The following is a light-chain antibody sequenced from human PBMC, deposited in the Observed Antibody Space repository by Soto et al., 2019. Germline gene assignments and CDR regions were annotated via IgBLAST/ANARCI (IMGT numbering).Light chain of an antibody. Sequence: QSVLTQPPSVSGAPGQRVTISCTGSSSNIGATYDVHWYHQLPGTAPKLLIYGNSNRPSGVPDRFSASKSGTSASLAITGLQAEDEADYYCQSYDSSLSGSYVFGTGTKLTVL. CDR2: GNS. CDR3: QSYDSSLSGSYV. V-gene: IGLV1-40*01. J-gene: IGLJ1*01. CDR1: SSNIGATYD.